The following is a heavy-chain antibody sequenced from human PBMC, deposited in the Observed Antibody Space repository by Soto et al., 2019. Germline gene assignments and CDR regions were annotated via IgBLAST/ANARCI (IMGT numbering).Heavy chain of an antibody. D-gene: IGHD2-21*02. J-gene: IGHJ4*02. V-gene: IGHV4-39*02. CDR1: GGPITNSNYY. Sequence: QLQLQESGPGLVKPSETLSLTCTVSGGPITNSNYYWGWIRQPPGKGVEWIGRIFYDGSTYYNTSLQSRVAISVDTTRNLFSLKLTSVTAAETAVYYCVRLVTATEAGDFWGQGIRVTVSS. CDR2: IFYDGST. CDR3: VRLVTATEAGDF.